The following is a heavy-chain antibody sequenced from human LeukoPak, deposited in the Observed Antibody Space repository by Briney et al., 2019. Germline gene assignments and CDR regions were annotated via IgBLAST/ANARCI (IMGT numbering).Heavy chain of an antibody. J-gene: IGHJ4*02. D-gene: IGHD6-19*01. CDR1: GFTFSTYA. V-gene: IGHV3-23*01. CDR2: ISASGGTT. Sequence: GSLRLSCAASGFTFSTYAMSWVRQAPGKGLGWGSAISASGGTTYYADSVKGRFSISRDNSKNTLYLQMNSLRAEDTAVYYCAKDRNGWPTNFDYWGQGTLVTVSS. CDR3: AKDRNGWPTNFDY.